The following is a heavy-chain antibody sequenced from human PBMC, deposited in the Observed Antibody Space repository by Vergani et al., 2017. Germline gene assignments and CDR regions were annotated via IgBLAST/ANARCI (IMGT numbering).Heavy chain of an antibody. J-gene: IGHJ4*02. CDR2: INTNTGNP. CDR3: ARDPPNYGSGSPKGGHY. CDR1: GYTFTSSA. V-gene: IGHV7-4-1*02. D-gene: IGHD3-10*01. Sequence: QVQLVQSGSELKKPGASVKVSCKASGYTFTSSAMNWVRQAPGQGLEWMGWINTNTGNPTYAQGFTGRFVFSLDTSVSTAYLQISSLKAEDTAVYYCARDPPNYGSGSPKGGHYWGQGTLVTVSS.